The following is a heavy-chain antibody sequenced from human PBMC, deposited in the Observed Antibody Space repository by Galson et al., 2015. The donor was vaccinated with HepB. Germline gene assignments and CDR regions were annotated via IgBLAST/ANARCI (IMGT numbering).Heavy chain of an antibody. Sequence: SVKVSCKASGYTFTKYFMHWVRQAPGQGLEWMGIINPSGGGTSYAQKFQGRVTMTTDTSTSTVYLEVSSLRSEDTAVYYCARDQRDWFDPWGQGTLVIASS. CDR2: INPSGGGT. J-gene: IGHJ5*02. CDR3: ARDQRDWFDP. V-gene: IGHV1-46*01. CDR1: GYTFTKYF.